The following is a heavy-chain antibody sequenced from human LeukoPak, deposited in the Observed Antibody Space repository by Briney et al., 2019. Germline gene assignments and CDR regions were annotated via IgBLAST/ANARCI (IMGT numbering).Heavy chain of an antibody. CDR2: ISSSSSYI. CDR3: ARDPAASYYYYMDV. V-gene: IGHV3-21*01. D-gene: IGHD2-2*01. Sequence: PGGSLRLSCAASGFTFSGYSMNWVRQAPGKGLEWVSSISSSSSYIYYADSVKGRFTISRDNAKNSLYLQMNSLRAEDTAVYYCARDPAASYYYYMDVWGKGTTVTVSS. J-gene: IGHJ6*03. CDR1: GFTFSGYS.